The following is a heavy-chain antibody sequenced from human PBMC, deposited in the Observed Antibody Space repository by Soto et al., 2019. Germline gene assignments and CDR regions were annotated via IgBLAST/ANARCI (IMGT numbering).Heavy chain of an antibody. CDR2: INGDSSST. Sequence: EVQLVESGGGLVQPGGSLRLSCAASGFTFSISWMHWVRQVPGKGLEWVSRINGDSSSTRHADSVTGRFTVSRDNARNTLYLHMNSVRVEDTGVYHCARELCFDNVCGRAFGIWCQGPMVTV. CDR1: GFTFSISW. J-gene: IGHJ3*02. D-gene: IGHD2-21*01. CDR3: ARELCFDNVCGRAFGI. V-gene: IGHV3-74*01.